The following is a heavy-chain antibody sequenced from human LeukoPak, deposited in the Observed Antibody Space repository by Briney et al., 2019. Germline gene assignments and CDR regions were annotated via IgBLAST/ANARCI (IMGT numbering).Heavy chain of an antibody. CDR2: INPYSAVT. Sequence: GASVKVSCKASGYTFTGYYIHWVRQAPGHGLEWMGWINPYSAVTNYVQKFQGRVTMTRDTSISTAYMELSRLRSDDTAVYYCAREGWWDRQQLVQPADYWGQGTLVTVSS. CDR3: AREGWWDRQQLVQPADY. J-gene: IGHJ4*02. V-gene: IGHV1-2*02. CDR1: GYTFTGYY. D-gene: IGHD6-13*01.